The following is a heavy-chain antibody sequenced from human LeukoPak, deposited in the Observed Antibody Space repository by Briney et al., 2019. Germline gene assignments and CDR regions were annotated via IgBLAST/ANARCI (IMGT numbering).Heavy chain of an antibody. Sequence: PSETLSLTCTVSGGSISSGNYYWGWIRQPPGKGLDWIASIHYSGTTYYNPSLKSRVTISVDTSKNQFSLKLSSVTAADTAVYYCARRGSYRRYFDYWGQGTLVTVSS. J-gene: IGHJ4*02. CDR1: GGSISSGNYY. CDR3: ARRGSYRRYFDY. V-gene: IGHV4-39*07. CDR2: IHYSGTT. D-gene: IGHD3-16*01.